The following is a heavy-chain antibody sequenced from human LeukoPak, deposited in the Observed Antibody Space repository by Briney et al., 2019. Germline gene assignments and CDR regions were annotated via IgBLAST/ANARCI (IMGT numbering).Heavy chain of an antibody. CDR1: GFTFSSYS. CDR2: IGSSSYI. V-gene: IGHV3-21*01. D-gene: IGHD6-13*01. J-gene: IGHJ4*02. CDR3: ARDFMIAAVFDY. Sequence: GGSLRLSCAASGFTFSSYSMNWVRQAPGKGLEWVSSIGSSSYIYYADSVKGRFTISRDNAKNSLYLQLNSLRAEDTAVYYCARDFMIAAVFDYWGQGTLVTVSS.